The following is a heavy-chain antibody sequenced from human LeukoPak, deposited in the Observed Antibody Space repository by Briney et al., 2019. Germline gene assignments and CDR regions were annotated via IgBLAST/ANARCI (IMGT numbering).Heavy chain of an antibody. J-gene: IGHJ5*02. CDR3: AREITSGSSNWFDP. D-gene: IGHD1-26*01. V-gene: IGHV4-59*01. CDR2: IYYSGST. Sequence: SETLSLTCTVSGGSISSYYWSWIRQPPGKGLEWIGYIYYSGSTNYNPSLKSRVTISVDTSKNPFSLKLSSVTAADTAVYYCAREITSGSSNWFDPWGQGTLVTVSS. CDR1: GGSISSYY.